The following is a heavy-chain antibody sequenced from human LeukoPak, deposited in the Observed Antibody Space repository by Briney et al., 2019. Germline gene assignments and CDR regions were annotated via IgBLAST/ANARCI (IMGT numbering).Heavy chain of an antibody. CDR1: GFTVSSNY. J-gene: IGHJ4*02. CDR3: AKETYYDSSGAPLFDY. CDR2: IYSGGST. V-gene: IGHV3-53*01. Sequence: GGSLRLSCAASGFTVSSNYMSWVRQAPGKGLEWVSLIYSGGSTFYADSVKGRFTISRDNSKNTLYLQMNTLRAEDTAVYYCAKETYYDSSGAPLFDYWGQGTLVTVSS. D-gene: IGHD3-22*01.